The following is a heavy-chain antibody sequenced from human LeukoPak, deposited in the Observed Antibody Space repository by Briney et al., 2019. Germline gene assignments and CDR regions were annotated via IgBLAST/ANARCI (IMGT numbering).Heavy chain of an antibody. Sequence: SQTLSLTCTVPGGSISSGDYYWSWIRQPPGKGLEWIGYIYYSGSTYYNPSLKSRVTISVDTSKNQFSLKLSSVTAADTAVYYCAREVVVVPAAHLDYWGQGTLVTVSS. V-gene: IGHV4-30-4*01. CDR1: GGSISSGDYY. D-gene: IGHD2-2*01. J-gene: IGHJ4*02. CDR2: IYYSGST. CDR3: AREVVVVPAAHLDY.